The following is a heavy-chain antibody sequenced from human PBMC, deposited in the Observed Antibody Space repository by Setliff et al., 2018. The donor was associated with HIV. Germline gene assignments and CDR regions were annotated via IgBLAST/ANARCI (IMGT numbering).Heavy chain of an antibody. V-gene: IGHV3-23*01. CDR3: AKVLEFGIDAFDI. Sequence: PGGSLRLSCAASELTFSNYAMTWVRQAAGKGLEWVSTIGAVGSPTHYAESVKGRFTISKDKSKNTLYLQMSSLRDEDTAVYYCAKVLEFGIDAFDIWGQGTVVTVSS. D-gene: IGHD3-10*01. J-gene: IGHJ3*02. CDR2: IGAVGSPT. CDR1: ELTFSNYA.